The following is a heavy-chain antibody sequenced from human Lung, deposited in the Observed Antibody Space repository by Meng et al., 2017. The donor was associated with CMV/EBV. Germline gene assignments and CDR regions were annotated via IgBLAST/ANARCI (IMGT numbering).Heavy chain of an antibody. Sequence: ASVXVSXKASGYTFTSYGISWVRQAPGQGLEWMGWISAYNGNTNYAQKLPGRVTMTTDTSTSTAYMELRSLRSDDTAVYYCARNTYYYDSSGYYTDYWGQGXLVTVSS. CDR1: GYTFTSYG. CDR2: ISAYNGNT. D-gene: IGHD3-22*01. J-gene: IGHJ4*02. V-gene: IGHV1-18*01. CDR3: ARNTYYYDSSGYYTDY.